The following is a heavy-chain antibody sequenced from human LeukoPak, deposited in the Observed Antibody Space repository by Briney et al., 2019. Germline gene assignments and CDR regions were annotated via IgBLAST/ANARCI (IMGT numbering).Heavy chain of an antibody. CDR2: INWNGGSR. Sequence: GGSLRLSCAVSGFTFDDYAMHWVRQVPGKGLEWVSGINWNGGSRGYANSVKGRFTISRDNAKNSLYLQMNSLRTEDTALYYCAKARGLIGGAFDIWGQGTMVTVSS. V-gene: IGHV3-9*01. CDR1: GFTFDDYA. J-gene: IGHJ3*02. CDR3: AKARGLIGGAFDI. D-gene: IGHD3-22*01.